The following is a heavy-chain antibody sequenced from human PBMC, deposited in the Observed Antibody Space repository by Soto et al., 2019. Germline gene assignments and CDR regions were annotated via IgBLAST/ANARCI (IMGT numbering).Heavy chain of an antibody. CDR2: IYYSGST. CDR3: ARRKIAVAGFTMDV. V-gene: IGHV4-39*01. CDR1: GGSISSSSYY. Sequence: SETLSLTCTVSGGSISSSSYYWGWIRQPPGKGLEWIGGIYYSGSTYYNPSLKSRVTISVDTSKNQFSLKLSSVTAADTAVYYCARRKIAVAGFTMDVWGKGTTVTVSS. D-gene: IGHD6-19*01. J-gene: IGHJ6*03.